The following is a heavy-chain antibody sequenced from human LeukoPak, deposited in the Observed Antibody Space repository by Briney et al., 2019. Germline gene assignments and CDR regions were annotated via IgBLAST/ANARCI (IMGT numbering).Heavy chain of an antibody. CDR3: VSDLVPAVHDAFKI. CDR1: GGTYSSYA. V-gene: IGHV1-69*05. Sequence: SSVKVSCKASGGTYSSYAISWLRQAPGQGLDWMGRIIPIFGTANYAQKFQGRVTITTDESTSTAYMELSRLRYEETAVYYCVSDLVPAVHDAFKISGEGRMVTVSS. J-gene: IGHJ3*02. CDR2: IIPIFGTA. D-gene: IGHD2-2*01.